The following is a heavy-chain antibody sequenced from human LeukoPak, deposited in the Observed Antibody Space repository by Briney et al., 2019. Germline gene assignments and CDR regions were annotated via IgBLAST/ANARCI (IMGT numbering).Heavy chain of an antibody. CDR2: MNPNSGNT. CDR1: GYTFASYD. D-gene: IGHD6-6*01. Sequence: ASVKVSCKASGYTFASYDINWVRQATGQGLEWMGWMNPNSGNTGYAQKFQGRVTITRNTSISTAYMELSSLRSEDTAVYYCARVAARGSGAFGYWGQGTLVTVSS. J-gene: IGHJ4*02. V-gene: IGHV1-8*03. CDR3: ARVAARGSGAFGY.